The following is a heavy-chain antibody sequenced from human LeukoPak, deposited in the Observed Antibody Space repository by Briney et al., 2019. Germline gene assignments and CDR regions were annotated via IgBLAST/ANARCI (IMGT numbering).Heavy chain of an antibody. CDR1: GGTFSKYT. J-gene: IGHJ5*02. Sequence: ASVKVSCKASGGTFSKYTISWVRQAPGQGLEWMGRINPNSGGTNYAQKFQGRVTMTRDTSISTAYMELSRLRSDDTAVYYCARERGVVGATTYWFDPWGQGTLVTVSS. D-gene: IGHD1-26*01. V-gene: IGHV1-2*06. CDR3: ARERGVVGATTYWFDP. CDR2: INPNSGGT.